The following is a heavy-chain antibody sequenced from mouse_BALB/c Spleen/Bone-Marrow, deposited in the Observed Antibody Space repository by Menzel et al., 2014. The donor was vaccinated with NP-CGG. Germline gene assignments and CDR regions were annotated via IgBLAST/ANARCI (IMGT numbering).Heavy chain of an antibody. CDR3: ARGDITTAYFNY. V-gene: IGHV1-4*02. Sequence: QVQLQQSASELARPGASVRLSCRASGYTFTGYTMQWVKQRPGQGLEWIGYIVPRSGYTDYNQKFKDKTTLTADKSSSTAYMQLSRLTSEGSAVYYCARGDITTAYFNYWGQGTTLTVSS. CDR1: GYTFTGYT. D-gene: IGHD1-2*01. J-gene: IGHJ2*01. CDR2: IVPRSGYT.